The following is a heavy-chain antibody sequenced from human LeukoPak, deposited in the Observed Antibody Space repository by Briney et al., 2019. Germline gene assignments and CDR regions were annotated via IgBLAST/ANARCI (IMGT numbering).Heavy chain of an antibody. J-gene: IGHJ3*02. Sequence: SVKVSCKXSGGTFSSYAISWVRQAPGQGLEWMGRIIPIFGTANYAQKFQGRVTITTDESTSTAYMELSSLRSEDTAVYYCAGSRRDGYNLRAFDIWGQGTMVTVSS. CDR2: IIPIFGTA. V-gene: IGHV1-69*05. D-gene: IGHD5-24*01. CDR3: AGSRRDGYNLRAFDI. CDR1: GGTFSSYA.